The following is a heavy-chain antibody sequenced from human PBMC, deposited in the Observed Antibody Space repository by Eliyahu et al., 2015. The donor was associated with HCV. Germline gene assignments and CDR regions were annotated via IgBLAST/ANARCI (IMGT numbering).Heavy chain of an antibody. Sequence: QVQLQESGPGLVKPSETLSLTCXVSGGSIXTYYWRWLRPPPGRDWEWIGYIHYSWSTNYNPSLKSRVTISVDTSKNQFSLNLTSVTAADTAVYYCASGGGGIAVAGTGGWFDPWGQGTLVTVSS. J-gene: IGHJ5*02. V-gene: IGHV4-59*01. CDR2: IHYSWST. CDR1: GGSIXTYY. CDR3: ASGGGGIAVAGTGGWFDP. D-gene: IGHD6-19*01.